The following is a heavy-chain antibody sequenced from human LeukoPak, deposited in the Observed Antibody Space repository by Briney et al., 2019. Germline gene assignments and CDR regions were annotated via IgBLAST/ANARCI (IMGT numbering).Heavy chain of an antibody. CDR3: ARERALKGDYYDSNDGEGIFDY. D-gene: IGHD3-22*01. CDR1: GFTFTSSA. J-gene: IGHJ4*02. CDR2: IVVGSGNT. V-gene: IGHV1-58*02. Sequence: ASVKVSCKASGFTFTSSAMQWVRQARGQRLEWIGWIVVGSGNTNYAQKFQERVTITRDMSTSTAYMELSSLRSEDTAVYYCARERALKGDYYDSNDGEGIFDYWGQGTLVTVSS.